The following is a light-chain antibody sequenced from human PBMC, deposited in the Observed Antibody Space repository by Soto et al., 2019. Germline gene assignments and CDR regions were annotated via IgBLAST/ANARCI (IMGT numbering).Light chain of an antibody. J-gene: IGKJ2*01. CDR2: AAS. CDR3: QQYGSSSYT. Sequence: EIVLTQSPGTLSLSPGERATLSCRASQSISSSYLAWYQQKPGQAPRLLIYAASSRATGIPDRFSGSGSGTDFTLPISRLEPEDFAVYYCQQYGSSSYTFGQGTQVESK. CDR1: QSISSSY. V-gene: IGKV3-20*01.